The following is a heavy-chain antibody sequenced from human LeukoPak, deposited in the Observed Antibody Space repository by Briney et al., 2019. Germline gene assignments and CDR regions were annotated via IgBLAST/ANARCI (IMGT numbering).Heavy chain of an antibody. D-gene: IGHD1-1*01. CDR1: GDTFNSYT. CDR3: ARATYNWNDVANWFDP. Sequence: SVKVSCKASGDTFNSYTISWVRQAPGQGLDWMGRVIPILDRTDYAQKFQGRVTFTADKSTSTAYMELRSLRSDDTAVYYCARATYNWNDVANWFDPWGQGTLVTVSS. V-gene: IGHV1-69*08. J-gene: IGHJ5*02. CDR2: VIPILDRT.